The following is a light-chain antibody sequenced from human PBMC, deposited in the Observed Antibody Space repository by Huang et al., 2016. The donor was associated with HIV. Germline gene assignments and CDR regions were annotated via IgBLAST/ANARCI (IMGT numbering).Light chain of an antibody. CDR2: GAS. CDR1: QSVSHY. CDR3: QESDTWPRLT. J-gene: IGKJ4*01. V-gene: IGKV3-11*01. Sequence: IVLTQSPASLSLSPGERATLSCRASQSVSHYLAWYQHKPGQPPRLLIDGASRRATDIPARFNGTGSGTDCSLTISRLETEDSAVYYCQESDTWPRLTLGGGTKVEIK.